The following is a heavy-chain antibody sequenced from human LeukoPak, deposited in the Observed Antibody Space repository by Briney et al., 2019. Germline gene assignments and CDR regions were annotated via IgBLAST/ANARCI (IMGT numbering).Heavy chain of an antibody. CDR2: IYYSGST. D-gene: IGHD6-13*01. J-gene: IGHJ6*02. V-gene: IGHV4-59*01. CDR1: GGSISSYY. Sequence: KTSETLSLTCTVSGGSISSYYWSWIRQPPGKGLEWIGYIYYSGSTNYNPSLKSRVTISVDTSKNQFSLKLSSVTAADTAVYYCARDRWLHSNPYYYYYGMDVWGQGTTVTVSS. CDR3: ARDRWLHSNPYYYYYGMDV.